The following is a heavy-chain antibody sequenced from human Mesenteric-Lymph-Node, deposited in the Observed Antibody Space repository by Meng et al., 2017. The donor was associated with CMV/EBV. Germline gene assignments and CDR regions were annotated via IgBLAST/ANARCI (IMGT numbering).Heavy chain of an antibody. CDR1: GFTFSSYW. J-gene: IGHJ3*02. V-gene: IGHV3-74*01. D-gene: IGHD6-6*01. Sequence: GESLKISCAASGFTFSSYWMHWVRQAPGKGLVWVSRINSDGSGTSYADSVQGRFTISRDNAKNTLFLQMNSLRDDDTAVYYCASLGSSSTFDIWGQGTMVTVSS. CDR2: INSDGSGT. CDR3: ASLGSSSTFDI.